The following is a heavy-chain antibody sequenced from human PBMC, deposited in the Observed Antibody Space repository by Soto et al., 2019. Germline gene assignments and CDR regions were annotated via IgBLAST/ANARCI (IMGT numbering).Heavy chain of an antibody. CDR3: AHKGGRGAAMDV. J-gene: IGHJ6*02. V-gene: IGHV2-5*02. Sequence: QITLKESGPTLVKPTQTLTLTCTFSGFSLSTRGVGVSWIRQPPGKALEWLALIYWDDDKRYSPFLKSRLTITTDTAKNQVVLTMNNMDPVDTATYYCAHKGGRGAAMDVWGQGTTVTVSS. CDR2: IYWDDDK. CDR1: GFSLSTRGVG. D-gene: IGHD2-15*01.